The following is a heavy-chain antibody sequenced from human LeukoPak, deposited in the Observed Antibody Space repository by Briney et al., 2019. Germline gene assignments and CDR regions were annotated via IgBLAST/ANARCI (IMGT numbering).Heavy chain of an antibody. J-gene: IGHJ5*02. CDR1: GGSISSGSYY. V-gene: IGHV4-61*09. CDR2: IYTSGST. Sequence: SQTLSLTCTVSGGSISSGSYYWSWIRQPAGKGLEWIGHIYTSGSTSSNPSLRSRVTISIETSKNQFSLKLSSVTAADTAVYYCARARSSGWSQKWFDPWGQGTLVTVSS. CDR3: ARARSSGWSQKWFDP. D-gene: IGHD6-19*01.